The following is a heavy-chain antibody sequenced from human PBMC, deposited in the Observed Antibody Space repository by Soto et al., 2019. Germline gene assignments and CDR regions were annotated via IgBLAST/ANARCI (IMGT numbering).Heavy chain of an antibody. CDR1: GGTFSSYA. D-gene: IGHD2-15*01. V-gene: IGHV1-69*13. Sequence: ASVKVSCKASGGTFSSYAISWVRQAPGQGLEWMGGIIPIFGTANYAQKFQGRVTITADESTSTAYMELSSLRSEDTAVYYCARADSISYCSGGSCYGMDVWGQGTTVTVSS. CDR3: ARADSISYCSGGSCYGMDV. J-gene: IGHJ6*02. CDR2: IIPIFGTA.